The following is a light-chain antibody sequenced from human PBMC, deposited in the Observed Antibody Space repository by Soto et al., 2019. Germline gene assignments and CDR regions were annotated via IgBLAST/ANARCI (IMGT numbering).Light chain of an antibody. CDR2: EAS. Sequence: QSALTQPPSVSGSPGQSVTISCTGTSTDFVSYNRVSWYQQPPGTAPKLIIYEASNRPSGVPDRFSGSKSGNTASLTISGLQAADEADYYCATWDYSLTGEVFGGGTQLTVL. CDR3: ATWDYSLTGEV. CDR1: STDFVSYNR. V-gene: IGLV2-18*01. J-gene: IGLJ2*01.